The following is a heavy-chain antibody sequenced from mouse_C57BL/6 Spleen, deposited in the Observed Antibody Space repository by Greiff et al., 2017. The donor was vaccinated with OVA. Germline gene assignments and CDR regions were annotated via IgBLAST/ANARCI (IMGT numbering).Heavy chain of an antibody. J-gene: IGHJ2*01. CDR2: INPSSGYT. D-gene: IGHD2-1*01. V-gene: IGHV1-4*01. CDR1: GYTFTSYT. Sequence: VQLQQSGAELARPGASVKMSCKASGYTFTSYTMHWVKQRPGQGLEWIGYINPSSGYTKYNQKSKDKATLTADKSSSTAYMQLSSLTSEDSAVYYCAREDGNSMIFDYWGQGTTLTVSS. CDR3: AREDGNSMIFDY.